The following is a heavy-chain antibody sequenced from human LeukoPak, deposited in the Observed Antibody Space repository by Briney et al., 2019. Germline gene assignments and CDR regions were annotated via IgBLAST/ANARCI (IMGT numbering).Heavy chain of an antibody. D-gene: IGHD3-9*01. CDR2: INHGGTT. CDR1: GFTFSDYY. J-gene: IGHJ3*02. Sequence: GSLRLSCAASGFTFSDYYMSWIRQTPGTGLEWIGDINHGGTTNYNPPLKSRVTISVDTSKNHYSLKMNSVTAADTAIYYCARVQSSWGGRYFDWLPAFDIWGQGAVVTVSS. V-gene: IGHV4-34*01. CDR3: ARVQSSWGGRYFDWLPAFDI.